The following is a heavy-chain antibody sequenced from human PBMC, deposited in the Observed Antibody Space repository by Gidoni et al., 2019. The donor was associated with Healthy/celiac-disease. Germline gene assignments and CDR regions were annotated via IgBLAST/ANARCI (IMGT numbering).Heavy chain of an antibody. CDR1: GGSIRSGGYY. V-gene: IGHV4-31*03. CDR2: IYYSGST. CDR3: ARVALGDGDYVHYYVHDY. Sequence: ESGPGLVKPSQTLSLTCPVSGGSIRSGGYYWSWIRQHPGKGLEWIGYIYYSGSTYYNPSLKSRVTISGDTSKNQFSRKLSSVTAADTAVYSCARVALGDGDYVHYYVHDYWGQGTLVTVSS. J-gene: IGHJ4*02. D-gene: IGHD4-17*01.